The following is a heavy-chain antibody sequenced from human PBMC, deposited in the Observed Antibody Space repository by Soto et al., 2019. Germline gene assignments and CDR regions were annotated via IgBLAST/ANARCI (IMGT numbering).Heavy chain of an antibody. D-gene: IGHD6-13*01. CDR1: GYTFTNYA. CDR2: INAGNGNT. V-gene: IGHV1-3*01. CDR3: ARDSEYSSSWSFDY. Sequence: QVQLVQSGAEVKKPGASVKVSCKASGYTFTNYAMHWVRQAPGQRLEWMGWINAGNGNTKYSQKFQGRVTITRDKSASTAYMELSSLRSEDTAVYYCARDSEYSSSWSFDYWGQGTLVTVSS. J-gene: IGHJ4*02.